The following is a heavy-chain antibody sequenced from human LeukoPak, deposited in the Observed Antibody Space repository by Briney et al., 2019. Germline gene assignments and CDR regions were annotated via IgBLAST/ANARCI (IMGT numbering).Heavy chain of an antibody. Sequence: GGSLRLSCAASGFDFGNYAMHWVRQAPGKGLQWVSGINWSSKMVAYAASVKGRFTISRDNAKNSLYLQMNSLTSEDTAFYFCAKGSLEMATVDFEFWGQGTLVTVSS. CDR3: AKGSLEMATVDFEF. CDR1: GFDFGNYA. V-gene: IGHV3-9*01. J-gene: IGHJ4*02. CDR2: INWSSKMV. D-gene: IGHD5-24*01.